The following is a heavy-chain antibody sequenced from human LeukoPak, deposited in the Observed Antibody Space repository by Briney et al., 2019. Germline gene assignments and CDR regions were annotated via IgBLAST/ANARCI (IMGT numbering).Heavy chain of an antibody. V-gene: IGHV3-21*01. J-gene: IGHJ4*02. CDR1: GFTFSSYS. CDR3: ARGPPAYCSSTSCPNYYFDY. D-gene: IGHD2-2*01. Sequence: GGSLRLSCAASGFTFSSYSMNWVRQAPGKGLEWVSSISSSSSYIYYADSVKGRFTISRDNSKNTLYPQMNSLRAEDTAVYYCARGPPAYCSSTSCPNYYFDYWGQGTLVTVSS. CDR2: ISSSSSYI.